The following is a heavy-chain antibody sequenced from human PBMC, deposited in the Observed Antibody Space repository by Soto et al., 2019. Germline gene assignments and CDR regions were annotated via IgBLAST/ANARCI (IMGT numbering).Heavy chain of an antibody. D-gene: IGHD6-19*01. CDR3: ANLNIAVAGTGAFDI. Sequence: GGSLRLSCAASGFTFSSYGMHWVRQAPGKGLERVAVISYDGSNKYYADSVKGRFTISRDNSKNTLYLQMNSLRADDTAVYYCANLNIAVAGTGAFDIWGQGTMVTVSS. V-gene: IGHV3-30*18. CDR2: ISYDGSNK. CDR1: GFTFSSYG. J-gene: IGHJ3*02.